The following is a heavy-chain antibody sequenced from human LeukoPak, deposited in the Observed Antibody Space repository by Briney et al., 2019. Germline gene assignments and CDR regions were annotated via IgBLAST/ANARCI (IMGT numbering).Heavy chain of an antibody. Sequence: SETLSLTCAVYGGSFSGYYWSWIRQPPGKGLEWIGEINHSGSTNYSPSLKSRVTISVDTSKNQFSLKLSSMTAADTAVYYCASRTTREVTASVGWGQGTMVTVSS. CDR2: INHSGST. V-gene: IGHV4-34*01. CDR1: GGSFSGYY. D-gene: IGHD2-21*02. J-gene: IGHJ3*01. CDR3: ASRTTREVTASVG.